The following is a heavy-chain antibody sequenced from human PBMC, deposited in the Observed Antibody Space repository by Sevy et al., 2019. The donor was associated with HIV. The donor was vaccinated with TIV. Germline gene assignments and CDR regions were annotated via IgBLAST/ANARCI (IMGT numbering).Heavy chain of an antibody. CDR3: ARDHVKDGDLGDYYYYAMDV. V-gene: IGHV3-11*01. D-gene: IGHD4-17*01. J-gene: IGHJ6*02. CDR2: ISSSGDTI. Sequence: GGSLRLSCAASGFTFSDYYMSWIRQAPGKGLEWLSYISSSGDTIYYADSVKGRFTISRDNAKKSLYLQMNSLGAEDTAVYYCARDHVKDGDLGDYYYYAMDVWGQGTTVTVSS. CDR1: GFTFSDYY.